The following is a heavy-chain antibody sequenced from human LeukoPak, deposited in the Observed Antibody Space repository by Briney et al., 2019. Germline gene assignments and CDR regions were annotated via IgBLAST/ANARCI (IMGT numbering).Heavy chain of an antibody. D-gene: IGHD3-10*01. CDR2: INPSGGST. CDR3: ARAPLWFGELLNWHFDL. CDR1: GYTFTNNY. V-gene: IGHV1-46*01. J-gene: IGHJ2*01. Sequence: ASVKVSCKASGYTFTNNYIHWVRQAPGQGLEWMGIINPSGGSTNPAQKFQGRVTMTRDMSTSTVYMDLSSLKSEDTAVYYCARAPLWFGELLNWHFDLWGRGTLVTVSS.